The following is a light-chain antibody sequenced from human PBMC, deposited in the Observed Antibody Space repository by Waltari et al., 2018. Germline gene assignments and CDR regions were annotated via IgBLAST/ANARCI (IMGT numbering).Light chain of an antibody. CDR3: QQYNSYSLLT. V-gene: IGKV1-5*03. CDR2: EAS. Sequence: DIRMTQSPSTLSASAGDRVIISCRASQRISKWLAWYQQKPGKAPKLRIYEASTLQSGVPSRFSGTGSGTDFTLTISSRQPDDFVTYYCQQYNSYSLLTFGGGTKVEIK. J-gene: IGKJ4*01. CDR1: QRISKW.